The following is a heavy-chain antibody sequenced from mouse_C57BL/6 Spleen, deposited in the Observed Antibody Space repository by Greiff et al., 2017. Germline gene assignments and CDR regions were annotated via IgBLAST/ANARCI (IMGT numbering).Heavy chain of an antibody. CDR1: GYTFTSYW. D-gene: IGHD3-2*02. CDR3: ARRSQLSPWFAY. V-gene: IGHV1-61*01. J-gene: IGHJ3*01. CDR2: IYPSDSET. Sequence: QVQLQQPGAELVRPGSSVKLSCKASGYTFTSYWMDWVKQRPGQGLEWIGNIYPSDSETHYNQKFKDKATLTVDKSSSTAYMQLSSLTSEDSAVYYSARRSQLSPWFAYWGQGTLVTVSA.